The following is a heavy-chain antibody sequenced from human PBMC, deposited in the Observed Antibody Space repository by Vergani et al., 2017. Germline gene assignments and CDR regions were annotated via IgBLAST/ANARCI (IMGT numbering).Heavy chain of an antibody. Sequence: QVQLVESGGGVVQPGGSLRLSCIASGYTFRIYGMHWVRQAPGKGLEWVAFIRYDGTKRFYGDSVKGRFTISRDNSKNTLYLQMNSLRAEDTAVYYCAKAQGIVVVPAAAGFIDYWGQGTLVTVSS. CDR3: AKAQGIVVVPAAAGFIDY. D-gene: IGHD2-2*01. V-gene: IGHV3-30*02. CDR1: GYTFRIYG. J-gene: IGHJ4*02. CDR2: IRYDGTKR.